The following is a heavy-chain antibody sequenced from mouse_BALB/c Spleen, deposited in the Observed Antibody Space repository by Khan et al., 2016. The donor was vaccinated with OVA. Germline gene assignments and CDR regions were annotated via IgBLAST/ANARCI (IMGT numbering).Heavy chain of an antibody. CDR1: GYTFTDYA. CDR2: ISTYYGDA. Sequence: QVQLQQSGAELVRPRVSVKISCKGSGYTFTDYAMHWVKQSHAKSLEWIGVISTYYGDADYNQKFKGKATMTVDKSSSTAYMELARLTSEDSAIYYCARGSGNSRFAYWGQGTLVTVSA. CDR3: ARGSGNSRFAY. V-gene: IGHV1S137*01. J-gene: IGHJ3*01. D-gene: IGHD1-3*01.